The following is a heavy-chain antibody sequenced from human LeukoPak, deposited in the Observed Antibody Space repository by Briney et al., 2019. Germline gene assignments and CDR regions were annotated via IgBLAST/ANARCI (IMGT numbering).Heavy chain of an antibody. J-gene: IGHJ6*03. CDR3: AREGIDCTGGSYYSSYHYYMDV. D-gene: IGHD2-15*01. V-gene: IGHV3-20*01. Sequence: GGSLRLSCAASGFTFNNYGMSWVRQAPGKGLECVSGMSWTGDITGYADSVKGRFTISRDNAKNSLYLQMNSLRDEDTALYHCAREGIDCTGGSYYSSYHYYMDVWGKGTTVTVSS. CDR1: GFTFNNYG. CDR2: MSWTGDIT.